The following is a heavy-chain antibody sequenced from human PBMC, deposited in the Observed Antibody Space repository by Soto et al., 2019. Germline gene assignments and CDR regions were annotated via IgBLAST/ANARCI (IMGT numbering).Heavy chain of an antibody. CDR2: IIPIFGTA. CDR1: GGTFSSYS. V-gene: IGHV1-69*13. CDR3: AKDLSWGQCDY. Sequence: SVKVSCKASGGTFSSYSISWVRQAPGQGLEWMGGIIPIFGTANYAQKFQGRVTITADESTSTAYMELSSLRSEDTAVYYCAKDLSWGQCDYWGQGTLVTVSS. J-gene: IGHJ4*02. D-gene: IGHD3-16*01.